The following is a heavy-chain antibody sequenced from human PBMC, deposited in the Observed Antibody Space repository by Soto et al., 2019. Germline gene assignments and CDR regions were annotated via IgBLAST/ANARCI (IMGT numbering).Heavy chain of an antibody. CDR3: AKDIVVVPAAIFEGWDYYYYGMDV. CDR1: GYTFTGYY. Sequence: QVQLVQSGAEVKKPGASVKVSCKASGYTFTGYYMHWVRQAPGQGLEWMGWINPNSGGTNYAQKFQGRVTMTRDTSISTAYMELSRLRSDDTAVYYCAKDIVVVPAAIFEGWDYYYYGMDVWGQGTTVTVSS. J-gene: IGHJ6*02. D-gene: IGHD2-2*02. V-gene: IGHV1-2*02. CDR2: INPNSGGT.